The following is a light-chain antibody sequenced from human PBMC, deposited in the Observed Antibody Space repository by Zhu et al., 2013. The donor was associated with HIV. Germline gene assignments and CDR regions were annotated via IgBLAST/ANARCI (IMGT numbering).Light chain of an antibody. J-gene: IGLJ2*01. V-gene: IGLV1-40*01. CDR1: NSNIGAGYD. Sequence: QSVLTQPPSVSGAPGQRVTISCTGSNSNIGAGYDVHWYQQLPGTAPKLLIYDNNNRPFGVPDRFSGSKSGTSASLAITGLQAEDEADYYCQSYDSTLSGSGVFGGGTKLTVL. CDR3: QSYDSTLSGSGV. CDR2: DNN.